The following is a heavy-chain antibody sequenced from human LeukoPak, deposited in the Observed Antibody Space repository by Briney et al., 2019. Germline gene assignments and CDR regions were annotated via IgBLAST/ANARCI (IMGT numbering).Heavy chain of an antibody. Sequence: SETLSLTCTVSGGSISSSSYYWGWIRQPPGKGLEWIGSIYYIGSTYYNPSLKSRVTISVDTSKNQFSLKLSSVTAADTAVYYCARHILRVDSSSWSNWFDPWGQGTLVTVSS. J-gene: IGHJ5*02. V-gene: IGHV4-39*01. CDR1: GGSISSSSYY. D-gene: IGHD6-13*01. CDR2: IYYIGST. CDR3: ARHILRVDSSSWSNWFDP.